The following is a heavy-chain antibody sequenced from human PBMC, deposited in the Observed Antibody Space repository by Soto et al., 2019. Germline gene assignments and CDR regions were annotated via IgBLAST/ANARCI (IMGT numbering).Heavy chain of an antibody. CDR3: ARGVAVAGLDY. V-gene: IGHV4-31*03. Sequence: ASETLSLTCTVSGGSLSSGGYSWNWIRQHPVKGLEWIGYMYYSGTTYYNPSLKSRLTMSVDKSKHQFSLNLTSVTAADTAVYYCARGVAVAGLDYWGQGILVTVSS. CDR2: MYYSGTT. D-gene: IGHD6-19*01. CDR1: GGSLSSGGYS. J-gene: IGHJ4*02.